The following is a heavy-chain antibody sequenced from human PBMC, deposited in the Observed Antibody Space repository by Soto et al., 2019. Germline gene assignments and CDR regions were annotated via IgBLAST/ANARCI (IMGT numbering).Heavy chain of an antibody. J-gene: IGHJ4*02. CDR1: GFTFSSYT. D-gene: IGHD1-1*01. CDR2: FVSSTGST. CDR3: AKRHTTVPTPANYFDY. V-gene: IGHV3-23*01. Sequence: VQLLESGGDLVQPGGSLRLSCAASGFTFSSYTMNWVRQAPGKGLEWISTFVSSTGSTFYAESVEGRFTISKDDSKNTLYLQMNSLRAEDTAVYYCAKRHTTVPTPANYFDYWGQGTLVTVSS.